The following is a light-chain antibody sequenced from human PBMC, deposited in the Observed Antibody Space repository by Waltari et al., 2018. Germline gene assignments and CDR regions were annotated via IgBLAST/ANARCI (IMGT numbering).Light chain of an antibody. CDR2: GAS. CDR3: QQGTT. Sequence: EIVLTQSPGTLSLSPGERATLSCRASQSVSSSYLAWYQQKPSQAPRLLIYGASSRATGIPDRFSGSGSGTDFTLTISRLEPEDFAVYYCQQGTTFGGGTKVEIK. CDR1: QSVSSSY. J-gene: IGKJ4*01. V-gene: IGKV3-20*01.